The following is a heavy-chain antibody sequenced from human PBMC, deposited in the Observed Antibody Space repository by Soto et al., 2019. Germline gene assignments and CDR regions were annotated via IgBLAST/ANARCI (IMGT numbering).Heavy chain of an antibody. D-gene: IGHD6-19*01. CDR3: ARVNVLASGWYYFDY. CDR2: ISAYNGNT. CDR1: GYTFTSYG. V-gene: IGHV1-18*01. J-gene: IGHJ4*02. Sequence: ASVKVSCKASGYTFTSYGISWVRQAPGQGLEWMGWISAYNGNTNYAQKLQGRVTMTTDTSTSTAYMELRSLRSDDTAVYYCARVNVLASGWYYFDYWGQGTLVTVSS.